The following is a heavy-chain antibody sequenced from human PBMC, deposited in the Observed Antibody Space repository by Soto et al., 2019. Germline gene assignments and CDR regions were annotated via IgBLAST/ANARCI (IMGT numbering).Heavy chain of an antibody. V-gene: IGHV3-74*01. Sequence: PGGSLRLSCAASGFTFSYYWMHWVRQAPGQGLVWVSRIHSDGSSTTYADSVKGRFTISRDNAKNSLYLQMNSLRAEDTAVYYCATDPFGELLPYDYWGQGTTVTVSS. D-gene: IGHD3-10*01. J-gene: IGHJ4*03. CDR1: GFTFSYYW. CDR2: IHSDGSST. CDR3: ATDPFGELLPYDY.